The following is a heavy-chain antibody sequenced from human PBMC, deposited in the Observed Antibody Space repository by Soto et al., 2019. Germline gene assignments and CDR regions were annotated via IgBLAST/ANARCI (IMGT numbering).Heavy chain of an antibody. Sequence: EVQLVESGGGLVQPGGSLRLSCAASGFTFSSYAMHWVRQAPGKGLEYVSVISSNGGSTYYANSVKGRFTISRDNSKNTLYLQMGSLRAEDMAVYYCARVSSGYHLEYWGQGTLVTVSS. CDR1: GFTFSSYA. CDR3: ARVSSGYHLEY. V-gene: IGHV3-64*01. J-gene: IGHJ4*02. D-gene: IGHD3-22*01. CDR2: ISSNGGST.